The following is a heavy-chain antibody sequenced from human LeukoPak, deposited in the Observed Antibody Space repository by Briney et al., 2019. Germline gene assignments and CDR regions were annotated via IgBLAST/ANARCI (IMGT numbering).Heavy chain of an antibody. CDR2: IGVKANNYAT. Sequence: PGGSLRLSCAASGLTVSVSDIHWFRQASGKGLDWVGRIGVKANNYATAYGAALKGRFTISRDDSTNTAYLQMNSLRTEDTAVYYCTTVYCSGGSCYEYYHYGMDVWGQGTTVTVSS. CDR3: TTVYCSGGSCYEYYHYGMDV. CDR1: GLTVSVSD. V-gene: IGHV3-73*01. D-gene: IGHD2-15*01. J-gene: IGHJ6*02.